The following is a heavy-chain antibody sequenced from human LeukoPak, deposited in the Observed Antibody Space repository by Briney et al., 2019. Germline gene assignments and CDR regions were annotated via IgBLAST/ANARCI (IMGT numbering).Heavy chain of an antibody. CDR2: IYWDDDK. V-gene: IGHV2-5*02. J-gene: IGHJ4*02. CDR3: AHSVALGYDFGTLDY. Sequence: SGPTLVKPTQTLTLPCTFSGFSLSTSGVGVGWIRQPPGKALEWLALIYWDDDKRYSPSLKSRLTITKDTSKNQVVLTMTNMDPVDTATYYCAHSVALGYDFGTLDYWGQGTLVTVSS. CDR1: GFSLSTSGVG. D-gene: IGHD5-12*01.